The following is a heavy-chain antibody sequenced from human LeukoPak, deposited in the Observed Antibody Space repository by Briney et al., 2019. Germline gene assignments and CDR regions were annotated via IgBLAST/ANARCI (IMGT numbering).Heavy chain of an antibody. V-gene: IGHV3-23*01. D-gene: IGHD2-2*03. Sequence: GGSLRLSCAASGFTFSSYSMNWVRQAPGKGLEWVSGIGSNSVPTVYADSVKGRFTISRDNSKSMLYLQMNSLRVEDTAVYYCAKHCSGYCNTASEKRFDPWGQGTLVTVSS. CDR2: IGSNSVPT. CDR3: AKHCSGYCNTASEKRFDP. CDR1: GFTFSSYS. J-gene: IGHJ5*02.